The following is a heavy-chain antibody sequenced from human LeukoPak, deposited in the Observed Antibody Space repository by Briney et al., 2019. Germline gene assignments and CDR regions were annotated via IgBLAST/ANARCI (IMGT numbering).Heavy chain of an antibody. CDR2: ISGSGGRT. CDR1: GFTFSSYA. Sequence: GGSLRLSCTASGFTFSSYAMSWVRQAPGKGLEWVSAISGSGGRTYYADSVKGRFTISRDNSKNTLYLQMNSLRAEDTAVYYRAGYGDYVDYWGQGTLVTVSS. CDR3: AGYGDYVDY. V-gene: IGHV3-23*01. J-gene: IGHJ4*02. D-gene: IGHD4-17*01.